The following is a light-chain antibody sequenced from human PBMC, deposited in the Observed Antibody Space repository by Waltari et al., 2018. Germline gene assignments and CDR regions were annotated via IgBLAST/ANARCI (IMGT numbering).Light chain of an antibody. CDR1: KIGSTN. J-gene: IGLJ1*01. V-gene: IGLV3-21*02. Sequence: SYELTQPPSVSVAPGQTARITCDGYKIGSTNVHWYQHKPGQAPVLVVYDDGDRPSGIPERFSGSNSGNTAALTISRVDAGDEAEYYCQVWDSGSDHYVFGTVTKVTVL. CDR3: QVWDSGSDHYV. CDR2: DDG.